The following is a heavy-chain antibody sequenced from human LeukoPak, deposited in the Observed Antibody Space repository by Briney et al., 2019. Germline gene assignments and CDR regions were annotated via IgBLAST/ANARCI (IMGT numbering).Heavy chain of an antibody. V-gene: IGHV1-69*13. CDR3: RTHSTVVTQPAFDS. Sequence: SVKVSCKASGGTFSSYAISWVRQAPGQGLRWMGGIIPIFGTANYAQKFQGRVTITADESTSTAYMELSSLRSEDTAVYYCRTHSTVVTQPAFDSWGQGTLVTVSS. J-gene: IGHJ4*02. D-gene: IGHD4-23*01. CDR2: IIPIFGTA. CDR1: GGTFSSYA.